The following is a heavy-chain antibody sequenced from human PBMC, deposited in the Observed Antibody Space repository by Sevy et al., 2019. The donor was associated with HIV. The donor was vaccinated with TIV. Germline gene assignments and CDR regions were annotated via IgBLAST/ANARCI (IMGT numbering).Heavy chain of an antibody. CDR1: GGSISSGDYY. Sequence: SETLSLTCTVSGGSISSGDYYWSWIRQPPGKGLEWIGYIYYSGSTYYNPSLKSRVTISVDTSKNQFSLKLSSVTAADMAGYYCARDGVTAARNYSGMDVWGQGTTVTVSS. D-gene: IGHD2-21*02. CDR2: IYYSGST. J-gene: IGHJ6*02. CDR3: ARDGVTAARNYSGMDV. V-gene: IGHV4-30-4*01.